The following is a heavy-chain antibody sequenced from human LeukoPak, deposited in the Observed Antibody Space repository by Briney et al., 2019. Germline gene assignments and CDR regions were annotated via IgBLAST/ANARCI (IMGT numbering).Heavy chain of an antibody. J-gene: IGHJ4*02. CDR2: IWYDGTNK. CDR3: ASEGSGWSFDY. V-gene: IGHV3-33*01. CDR1: GFSFSNYD. Sequence: GGSLRLSCAASGFSFSNYDMHWVRQAPGKGLEWVAVIWYDGTNKYYADSVKGRFTISRANSKNTLYLQMNSLRAEDTAVYYCASEGSGWSFDYWGQGTLVTVSS. D-gene: IGHD6-13*01.